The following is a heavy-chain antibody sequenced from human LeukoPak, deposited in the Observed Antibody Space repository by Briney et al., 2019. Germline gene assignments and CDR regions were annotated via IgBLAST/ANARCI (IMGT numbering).Heavy chain of an antibody. J-gene: IGHJ4*02. CDR3: ALSGTMGSYYFDY. D-gene: IGHD1-1*01. Sequence: SETLSLTCTVSGGSISSSSYYWGWIRQPPGKGLEWIGSIYYSGSTYYNPSLKSRVTISVDTSKNQFSLKLSSVTAADTAVYYCALSGTMGSYYFDYWGQGTLVTVSS. CDR2: IYYSGST. CDR1: GGSISSSSYY. V-gene: IGHV4-39*07.